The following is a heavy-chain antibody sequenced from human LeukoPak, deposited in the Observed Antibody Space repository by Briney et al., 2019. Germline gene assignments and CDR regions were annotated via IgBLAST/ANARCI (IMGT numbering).Heavy chain of an antibody. V-gene: IGHV3-7*01. CDR2: INQDGSEK. J-gene: IGHJ4*02. CDR1: GFSFSSHW. Sequence: PWGSLRLSCAASGFSFSSHWMSWVRQDPGKGLECVANINQDGSEKYYVDSVKGRFTISRDNARNSLYLQMNSLRADDTAVYYCARDGVRDGLYFDYWGQGTLVTVSS. CDR3: ARDGVRDGLYFDY. D-gene: IGHD3-10*01.